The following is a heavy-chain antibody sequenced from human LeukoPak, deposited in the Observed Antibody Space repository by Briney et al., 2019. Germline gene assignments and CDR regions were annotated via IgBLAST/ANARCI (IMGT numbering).Heavy chain of an antibody. V-gene: IGHV4-34*01. D-gene: IGHD3-16*02. CDR3: ARSRYDYVWGSYRPRDYYYGMDV. CDR1: GGSFSGYY. Sequence: KPSETLSLTCAVYGGSFSGYYWSWIRQPPGKGLEWIGEINHSGSTNYNPSLKSRVTISVDTSKNQFSLKLSSVTAADTAVYYCARSRYDYVWGSYRPRDYYYGMDVWGQGTTVTVSS. CDR2: INHSGST. J-gene: IGHJ6*02.